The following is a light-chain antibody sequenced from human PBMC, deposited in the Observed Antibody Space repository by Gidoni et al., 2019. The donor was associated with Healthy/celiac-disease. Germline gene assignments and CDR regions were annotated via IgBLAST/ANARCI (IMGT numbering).Light chain of an antibody. V-gene: IGLV1-40*01. CDR2: GNS. CDR1: SSNIGAGYD. Sequence: QSVLTQPHSVSGAPGQRVTLSCTGISSNIGAGYDVHWYQQLPGTAPKLLIYGNSNRPSGVPDRFSGSKSGTSASLAITGLQAEDEADYYCQSYDSSLSGFWVFGGGTKLTVL. CDR3: QSYDSSLSGFWV. J-gene: IGLJ3*02.